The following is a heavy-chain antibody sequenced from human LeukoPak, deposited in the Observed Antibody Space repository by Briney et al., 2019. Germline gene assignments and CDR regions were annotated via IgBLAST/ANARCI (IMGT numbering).Heavy chain of an antibody. J-gene: IGHJ4*02. CDR3: AKMNAFGSGMIDY. Sequence: GGSLRLSCAASGFTFSSFSMTWVRQAPGKGPEWVCKISGSGGSKYYADSVKGRFTISGDSSEKALYLEMNTLTAEDTGNYYCAKMNAFGSGMIDYWGQGTLVIVSS. CDR2: ISGSGGSK. D-gene: IGHD3-10*01. V-gene: IGHV3-23*01. CDR1: GFTFSSFS.